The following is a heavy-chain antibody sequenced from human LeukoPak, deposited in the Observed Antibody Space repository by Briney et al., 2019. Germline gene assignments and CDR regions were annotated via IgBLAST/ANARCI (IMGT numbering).Heavy chain of an antibody. Sequence: ASVKVSCKASGYTFTGYYMHWVRQAPGQGLEWMGWINPNSGGTNYAQKFQGRVTMTRDTSISTAYMELSRLRSDDTAAYYCARRGPYSGSYPIDYWGQGTLVTASS. CDR3: ARRGPYSGSYPIDY. J-gene: IGHJ4*02. CDR2: INPNSGGT. D-gene: IGHD1-26*01. CDR1: GYTFTGYY. V-gene: IGHV1-2*02.